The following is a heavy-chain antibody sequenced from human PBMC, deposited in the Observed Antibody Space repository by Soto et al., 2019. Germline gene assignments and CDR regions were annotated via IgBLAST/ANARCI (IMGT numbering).Heavy chain of an antibody. D-gene: IGHD3-10*01. CDR1: GFTFSDYY. CDR3: ARTGPGRVRGVIGVLGGMDV. J-gene: IGHJ6*02. CDR2: ISSSSSYT. Sequence: QVQLVESGGGLVKPGGSLRLSCAASGFTFSDYYMSWIRQAPGKGLEWVSYISSSSSYTNYADSVKGRFTISRDNAKNSLYLQMNSLRAEDTAVYYCARTGPGRVRGVIGVLGGMDVWGQGTTVTVSS. V-gene: IGHV3-11*05.